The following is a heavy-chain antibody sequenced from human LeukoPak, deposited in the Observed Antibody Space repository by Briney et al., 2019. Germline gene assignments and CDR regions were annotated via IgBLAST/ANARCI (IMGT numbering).Heavy chain of an antibody. D-gene: IGHD3-10*01. CDR1: GGSISSSSYY. J-gene: IGHJ4*02. CDR2: IYYSGST. CDR3: ARVLWFGETNYYFDD. Sequence: KPSETLSLTCTVSGGSISSSSYYWSWIRQPPGKGLEWIGYIYYSGSTNYNPSLKSRVTISVDTSKNQFPLKLSSVTTADTAVYYCARVLWFGETNYYFDDWGQGTLVTVSS. V-gene: IGHV4-61*01.